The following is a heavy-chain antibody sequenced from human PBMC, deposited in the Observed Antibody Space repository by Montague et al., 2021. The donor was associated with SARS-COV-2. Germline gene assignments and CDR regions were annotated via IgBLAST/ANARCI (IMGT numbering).Heavy chain of an antibody. V-gene: IGHV3-30*04. J-gene: IGHJ4*02. CDR3: QVSD. Sequence: SLRLSCAASGFTFNDYSFHWVRQAPGKGLQWVAVVSYDGSIQRYVDSVKGRFTISKDSSKNTLYFCARSGGVFWFRASVAQVSDWGQGILVTVSS. CDR1: GFTFNDYS. CDR2: VSYDGSIQ. D-gene: IGHD3-10*01.